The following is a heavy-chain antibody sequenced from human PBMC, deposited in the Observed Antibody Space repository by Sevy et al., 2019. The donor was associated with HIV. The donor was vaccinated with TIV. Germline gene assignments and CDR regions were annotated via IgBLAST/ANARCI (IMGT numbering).Heavy chain of an antibody. CDR1: GFIFSNYA. J-gene: IGHJ4*02. CDR2: ISGSGGST. D-gene: IGHD2-2*01. Sequence: GGSLRLSCAASGFIFSNYAMNWVRQAPGKGLEWVSSISGSGGSTYYPDSVKGRFTISRDNSKNTLYLQMNSLRAEDTAVYYCAKSGRDIVAVPANMDYWGQGSLVTVSS. CDR3: AKSGRDIVAVPANMDY. V-gene: IGHV3-23*01.